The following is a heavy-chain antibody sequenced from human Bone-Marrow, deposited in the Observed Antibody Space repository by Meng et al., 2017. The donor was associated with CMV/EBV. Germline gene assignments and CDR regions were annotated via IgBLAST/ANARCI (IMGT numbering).Heavy chain of an antibody. Sequence: GESLKISCAASGFTFSSYSMNWVRQAPGKGLEWVSSISSSSSYIYYADSVKGRFTISRDNAKNSLYLQMDSLRPEDTALYYCTSSGWPETYYYGMDIWGQGTMVTVSS. J-gene: IGHJ6*02. V-gene: IGHV3-21*04. CDR3: TSSGWPETYYYGMDI. CDR1: GFTFSSYS. D-gene: IGHD2-15*01. CDR2: ISSSSSYI.